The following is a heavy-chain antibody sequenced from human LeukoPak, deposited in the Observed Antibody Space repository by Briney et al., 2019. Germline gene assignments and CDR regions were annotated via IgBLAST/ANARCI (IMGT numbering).Heavy chain of an antibody. CDR1: GYTFTGYY. J-gene: IGHJ3*02. CDR2: INPNSGGT. CDR3: AREGGILGVTDAFDI. V-gene: IGHV1-2*06. D-gene: IGHD1-26*01. Sequence: GASVKVSCKASGYTFTGYYMHWVRQAPGQGLEWMGRINPNSGGTNYAQKFQGRVTMTRDTSISTAYMELSRLRSDDTAVYYCAREGGILGVTDAFDIWGQGTMVTVSS.